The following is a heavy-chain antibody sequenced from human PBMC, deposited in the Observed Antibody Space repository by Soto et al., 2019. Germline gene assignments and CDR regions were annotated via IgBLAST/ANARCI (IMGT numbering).Heavy chain of an antibody. D-gene: IGHD1-7*01. CDR1: GGIFHGYG. Sequence: HPGGSLRLSCAVPGGIFHGYGMHWVRQAPGKGLEWVAIIRFDGSNEEYADSVEGRFTISRDNSKNTLYLQMNTLGAEDTAVYYCARDGIGGTVFRGYLDYWGRGTVVTVSS. CDR3: ARDGIGGTVFRGYLDY. J-gene: IGHJ4*02. V-gene: IGHV3-33*01. CDR2: IRFDGSNE.